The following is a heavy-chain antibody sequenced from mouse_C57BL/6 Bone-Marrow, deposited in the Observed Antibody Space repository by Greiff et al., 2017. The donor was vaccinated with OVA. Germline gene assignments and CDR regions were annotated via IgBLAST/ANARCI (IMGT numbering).Heavy chain of an antibody. Sequence: VQLVESGPGLVAPSQSLSITCTVSGFSLTSYGVHWVRQPPGKGLEWLVVIWSDGSTTYNSALKSRLSISKDNSKSQVFLKMNSLQTDDTAMYYCARHGGYYGSSHWYFDVWGTGTTVTVSS. J-gene: IGHJ1*03. CDR1: GFSLTSYG. V-gene: IGHV2-6-1*01. D-gene: IGHD1-1*01. CDR3: ARHGGYYGSSHWYFDV. CDR2: IWSDGST.